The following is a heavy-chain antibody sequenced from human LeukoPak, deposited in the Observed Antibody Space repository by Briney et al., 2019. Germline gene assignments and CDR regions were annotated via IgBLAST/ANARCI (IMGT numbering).Heavy chain of an antibody. Sequence: PSETLSLTCTVSGASISSYYWSWIRQSPGKGLEWIADISASGGTNYNPSLESRVTVSIDSSKNQFSLKLSSVTAADTAVFYCARSPHNSAWYEKWFDPWGQGTLVTVSS. CDR1: GASISSYY. J-gene: IGHJ5*02. D-gene: IGHD6-19*01. V-gene: IGHV4-4*08. CDR3: ARSPHNSAWYEKWFDP. CDR2: ISASGGT.